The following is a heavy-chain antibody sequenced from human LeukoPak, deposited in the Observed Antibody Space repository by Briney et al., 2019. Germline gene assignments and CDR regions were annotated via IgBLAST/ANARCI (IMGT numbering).Heavy chain of an antibody. CDR2: MNPNSGNT. CDR1: GYTFTSYD. Sequence: GASVKVSCKASGYTFTSYDINWVRQATGQGLEWMGWMNPNSGNTGYAQKFQGRVTMTRNTSISTAYMELSSLRSEDTAVYYCARGRSVTTHYYYYMDVWGKGTTVTISS. V-gene: IGHV1-8*01. CDR3: ARGRSVTTHYYYYMDV. D-gene: IGHD4-17*01. J-gene: IGHJ6*03.